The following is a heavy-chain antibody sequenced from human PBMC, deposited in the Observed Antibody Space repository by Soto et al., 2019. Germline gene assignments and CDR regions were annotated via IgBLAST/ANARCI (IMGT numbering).Heavy chain of an antibody. Sequence: PGESLKISCKGSGYSFTSYWISWVRQMPGRGLEWMGRIDPRDSYTNYSPSFEGHVTISADKSTRTAYLQWGSLKASDTAMYYCARLYCSSSTCDSWFDPWGQGTLVTVSS. CDR1: GYSFTSYW. CDR2: IDPRDSYT. J-gene: IGHJ5*02. V-gene: IGHV5-10-1*01. CDR3: ARLYCSSSTCDSWFDP. D-gene: IGHD2-2*01.